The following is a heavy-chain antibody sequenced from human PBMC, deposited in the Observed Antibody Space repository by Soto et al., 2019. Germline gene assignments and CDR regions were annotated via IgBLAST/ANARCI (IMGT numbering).Heavy chain of an antibody. V-gene: IGHV1-69*01. D-gene: IGHD1-26*01. CDR1: GGTFSSYA. J-gene: IGHJ6*02. CDR3: ARGVVGALNWYGMDV. Sequence: QVQLVQSGAVVKKPGSSVKVSCKASGGTFSSYAISWVRQAPGQGLEWMGGIIPIFGTANYAQKFQGRVRITADESTSTAYMELGSLRSEDTAVYYCARGVVGALNWYGMDVWGQGTTVTVSS. CDR2: IIPIFGTA.